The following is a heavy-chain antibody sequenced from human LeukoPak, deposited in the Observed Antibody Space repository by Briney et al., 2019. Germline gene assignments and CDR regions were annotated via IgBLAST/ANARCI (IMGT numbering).Heavy chain of an antibody. Sequence: PGGSLRLSCAASGFTFSSYGMHWVRQAPGKGLEWVAFIRYDGSNKYYADSVKGRFTISRDNSKNTLYLQVNSLRAEDTAVYYCAKSRNTYYDFWSGYYFGGWGQGTLVTVSS. D-gene: IGHD3-3*01. V-gene: IGHV3-30*02. CDR3: AKSRNTYYDFWSGYYFGG. CDR2: IRYDGSNK. CDR1: GFTFSSYG. J-gene: IGHJ4*02.